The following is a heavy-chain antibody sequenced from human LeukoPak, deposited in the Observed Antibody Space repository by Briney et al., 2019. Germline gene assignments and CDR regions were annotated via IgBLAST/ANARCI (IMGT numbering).Heavy chain of an antibody. J-gene: IGHJ4*02. D-gene: IGHD6-6*01. CDR2: INPNTGNP. V-gene: IGHV7-4-1*02. Sequence: ASVKVSCKASGYTFTKSGLNWVRQAPGQWLEWMGWINPNTGNPTYAQGFAGRFVFSLDTSVSTTYLQISSLKAEDTAMYYCAKEGSGSSLEYWGQGTLVTVSS. CDR3: AKEGSGSSLEY. CDR1: GYTFTKSG.